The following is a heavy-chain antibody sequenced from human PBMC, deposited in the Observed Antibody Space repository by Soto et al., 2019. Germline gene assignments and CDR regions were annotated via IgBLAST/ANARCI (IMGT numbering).Heavy chain of an antibody. CDR1: GYTFTNYW. CDR2: IYPGDSDT. J-gene: IGHJ6*02. V-gene: IGHV5-51*01. Sequence: GESLKISCKGSGYTFTNYWIGWVRQMPGKGPEGMGIIYPGDSDTKYNPAFQGQVTISADKSIPTTYLQWRSLKAPDTAIYYCAASIFYYGMDVWGQGTTVTAPS. CDR3: AASIFYYGMDV.